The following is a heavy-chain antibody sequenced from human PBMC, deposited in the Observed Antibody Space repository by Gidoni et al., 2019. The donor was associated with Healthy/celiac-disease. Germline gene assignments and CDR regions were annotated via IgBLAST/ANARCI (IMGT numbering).Heavy chain of an antibody. J-gene: IGHJ4*02. Sequence: EEQLVEAGGGLLQPGGSLRLSCAASGFTVSSNYMSWVRQDPGQGLEWGSVIYSGGSTYYADSVKVRFTISRDNSKNTLYLQMNSLRAEDTAVYYCARESYEVDYWGQGTLVTVSS. CDR2: IYSGGST. CDR1: GFTVSSNY. V-gene: IGHV3-53*01. D-gene: IGHD1-26*01. CDR3: ARESYEVDY.